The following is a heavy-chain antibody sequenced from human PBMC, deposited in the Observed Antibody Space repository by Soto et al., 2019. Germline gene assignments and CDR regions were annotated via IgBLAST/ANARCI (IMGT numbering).Heavy chain of an antibody. CDR3: ARDSGRINYYGSGSYPDYYYNGMDV. CDR1: GYTFTSYG. V-gene: IGHV1-18*01. Sequence: ASVKVSCKASGYTFTSYGISWVRQAPGQGLEWMGWISAYNGNTNYAQKLQGRVTMTTDTSTSTAYMELRSLRSDDTAVYYCARDSGRINYYGSGSYPDYYYNGMDVWGQGTTVTVSS. CDR2: ISAYNGNT. D-gene: IGHD3-10*01. J-gene: IGHJ6*02.